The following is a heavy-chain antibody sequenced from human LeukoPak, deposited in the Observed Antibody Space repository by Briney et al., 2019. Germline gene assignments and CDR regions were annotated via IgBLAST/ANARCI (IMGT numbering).Heavy chain of an antibody. D-gene: IGHD2-15*01. CDR1: GFTFSSYA. Sequence: PGGSLRLSCAASGFTFSSYAMHWVRQAPGKGLEWVAVISYDGSNKYYADSVKGRFTISRDNSKNTLYLQMNSLRAEDTAVYYCARDETIVVVAATLDYWGQGTLVTVSS. V-gene: IGHV3-30-3*01. CDR3: ARDETIVVVAATLDY. CDR2: ISYDGSNK. J-gene: IGHJ4*02.